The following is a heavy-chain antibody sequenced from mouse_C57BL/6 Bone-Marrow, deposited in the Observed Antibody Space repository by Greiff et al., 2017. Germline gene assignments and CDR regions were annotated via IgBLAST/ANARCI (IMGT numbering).Heavy chain of an antibody. V-gene: IGHV14-4*01. CDR2: IDPENGDT. CDR1: GFNIKDDY. J-gene: IGHJ2*01. Sequence: VQLQQSGAELVRPGASVKLSCTASGFNIKDDYMHWVKQRPEQGLEWIGWIDPENGDTEYASKFQGKATITADTSSNTAYLQLSSLTSEDTAVYYYTTYLTGTRWDYWGQGTTLTVSS. CDR3: TTYLTGTRWDY. D-gene: IGHD4-1*01.